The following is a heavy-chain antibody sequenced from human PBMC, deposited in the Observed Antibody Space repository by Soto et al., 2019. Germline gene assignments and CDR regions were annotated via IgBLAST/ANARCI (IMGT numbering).Heavy chain of an antibody. V-gene: IGHV1-18*01. CDR3: ARGSSPVDFDY. CDR1: GYTFTNYG. J-gene: IGHJ4*02. CDR2: INTYNGNT. Sequence: QVQLVQSGAEVKKPGASVQVSCKASGYTFTNYGINWVRQAPGHGLERMGWINTYNGNTNFAQRLQGRVTMTTEASTSTAYMELRSLRSDDTAVYYCARGSSPVDFDYWGQGTLVTVSS. D-gene: IGHD6-13*01.